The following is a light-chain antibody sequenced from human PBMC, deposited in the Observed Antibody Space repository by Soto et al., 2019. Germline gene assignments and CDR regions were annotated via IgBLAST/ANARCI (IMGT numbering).Light chain of an antibody. CDR3: SSYTTSSTLV. CDR2: EVT. V-gene: IGLV2-14*01. Sequence: QPASVSASPGQSVTISCAGTSSDVGGYNYVSWYQQRPGRAPKLMIYEVTYRPSGVSNRFSGSKSGNTASLTISGLQAEDEADYYCSSYTTSSTLVFGTGTKLTVL. CDR1: SSDVGGYNY. J-gene: IGLJ1*01.